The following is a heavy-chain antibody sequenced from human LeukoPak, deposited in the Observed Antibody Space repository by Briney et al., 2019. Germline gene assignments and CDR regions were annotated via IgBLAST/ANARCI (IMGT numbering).Heavy chain of an antibody. CDR2: IYTSGST. D-gene: IGHD5-18*01. J-gene: IGHJ4*02. CDR3: AREGYSYGYFVDY. V-gene: IGHV4-61*02. CDR1: GGSISSGSYY. Sequence: TSQTLSLTCTVSGGSISSGSYYWSWIRQPAGKGLEWIGRIYTSGSTNYNPSLKSRVTISVDTSKNQFSLKLSSVTAADTVVYYCAREGYSYGYFVDYWGQGTLVTVSS.